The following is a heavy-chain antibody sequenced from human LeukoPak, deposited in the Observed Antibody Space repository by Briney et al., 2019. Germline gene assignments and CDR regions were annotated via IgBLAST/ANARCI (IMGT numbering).Heavy chain of an antibody. CDR2: IDSGGGT. Sequence: GGSLRLSCAASGFTVSNNYMSWVRQPPGKGLESVSVIDSGGGTYYADSVKCRFSISSDNSKNTLYLQMTRLTAEATAVYYCASQYSSGWYGLDYWGQGTLVTVSS. V-gene: IGHV3-53*01. CDR3: ASQYSSGWYGLDY. D-gene: IGHD6-19*01. J-gene: IGHJ4*02. CDR1: GFTVSNNY.